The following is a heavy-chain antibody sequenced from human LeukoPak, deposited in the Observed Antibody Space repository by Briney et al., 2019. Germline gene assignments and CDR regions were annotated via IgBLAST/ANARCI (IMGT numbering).Heavy chain of an antibody. Sequence: HPGRSLRLSCAASEFTFSSYGMHWVRQAPGKGLEWVAATWYDGSNKYCADSVKGRFTISRDNSKNTLYLQMNSLRAEDTAVYFCARGGHCSTTSCSNYDGMDVWGQGTTLTVSS. CDR1: EFTFSSYG. CDR3: ARGGHCSTTSCSNYDGMDV. V-gene: IGHV3-33*01. CDR2: TWYDGSNK. J-gene: IGHJ6*02. D-gene: IGHD2-2*01.